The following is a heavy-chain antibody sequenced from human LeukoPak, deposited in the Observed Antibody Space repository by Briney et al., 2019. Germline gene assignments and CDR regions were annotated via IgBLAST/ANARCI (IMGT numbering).Heavy chain of an antibody. CDR1: GYTFTGYY. Sequence: ASVKVSCKASGYTFTGYYIHWVRQAPGQGLEWMGWINPNSGGTNYAQKFQGRVTVTRDTSISTAYMELSRLRSDDTAVYYCATLNSGTYGAFDIWGQGTMVTVSS. CDR3: ATLNSGTYGAFDI. D-gene: IGHD1-26*01. CDR2: INPNSGGT. V-gene: IGHV1-2*02. J-gene: IGHJ3*02.